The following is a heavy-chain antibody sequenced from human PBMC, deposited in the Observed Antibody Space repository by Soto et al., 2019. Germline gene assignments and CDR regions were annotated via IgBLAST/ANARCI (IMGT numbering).Heavy chain of an antibody. Sequence: SRPTLVNPTQTLTLTCTFSGFSLSTSGVGVGWIRQPPGKALEWLALIYWDDDKRYSPSLKSRLTITKDTSKDQVVLTMTNMDPVDTATYYCAHAEQLATQLDYWGQGTLVTVSS. V-gene: IGHV2-5*02. CDR2: IYWDDDK. D-gene: IGHD6-6*01. CDR1: GFSLSTSGVG. J-gene: IGHJ4*02. CDR3: AHAEQLATQLDY.